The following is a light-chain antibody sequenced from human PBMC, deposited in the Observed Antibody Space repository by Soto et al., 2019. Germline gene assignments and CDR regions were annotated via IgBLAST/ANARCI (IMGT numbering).Light chain of an antibody. Sequence: VLTQPPSVSGAPGQRVTISCTGSSSNIGAGFDVHWYQQLPGTAPKLLIYGITNRPSGVPDRFSGSKSGTSASLAITGLQAEDEADYYCQSYDSSLSGSVFGGGTQLTVL. CDR1: SSNIGAGFD. CDR3: QSYDSSLSGSV. J-gene: IGLJ2*01. V-gene: IGLV1-40*01. CDR2: GIT.